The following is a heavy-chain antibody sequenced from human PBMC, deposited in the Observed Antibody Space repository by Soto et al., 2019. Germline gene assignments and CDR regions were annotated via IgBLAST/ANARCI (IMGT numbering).Heavy chain of an antibody. J-gene: IGHJ6*02. CDR2: INHSGST. CDR3: ARVTGRYYYGMDV. CDR1: GGSFSGYY. Sequence: QVQLQQWGAGLLKPSETLSLTCAVYGGSFSGYYWSWIRQPPGKGLEWIGEINHSGSTNYNPSLKSRATISVATSKNQFSLKLSSVTAADTAVYYCARVTGRYYYGMDVWGQGTTVTVSS. V-gene: IGHV4-34*01.